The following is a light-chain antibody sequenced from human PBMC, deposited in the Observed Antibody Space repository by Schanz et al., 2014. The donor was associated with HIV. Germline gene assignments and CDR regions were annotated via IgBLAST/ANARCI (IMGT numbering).Light chain of an antibody. CDR1: SSDVGGYNY. CDR3: SSYTSSSTWV. CDR2: DVS. V-gene: IGLV2-14*01. J-gene: IGLJ3*02. Sequence: QSALTQPPSASGSPGQSVTISCTGTSSDVGGYNYVSWYQQHPGKAPKLMIYDVSNRPSGVSSRFSGSKSGYTASLTISGLQAEDEADYYCSSYTSSSTWVFGGGTKLTVL.